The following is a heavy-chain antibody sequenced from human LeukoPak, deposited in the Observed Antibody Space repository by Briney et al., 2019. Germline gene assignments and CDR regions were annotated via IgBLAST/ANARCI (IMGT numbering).Heavy chain of an antibody. CDR3: ARDLGYCSGGSCYVGGFDH. CDR1: GSTFSSYW. D-gene: IGHD2-15*01. CDR2: IKQDESEK. J-gene: IGHJ4*02. V-gene: IGHV3-7*01. Sequence: TGGALRLSCAASGSTFSSYWMSWVRQAPGKGLEWVANIKQDESEKYYVDSVKGRFTISRDNAKNSLYLQMNSLRAEDTAVYYCARDLGYCSGGSCYVGGFDHWGQGTLVTVSS.